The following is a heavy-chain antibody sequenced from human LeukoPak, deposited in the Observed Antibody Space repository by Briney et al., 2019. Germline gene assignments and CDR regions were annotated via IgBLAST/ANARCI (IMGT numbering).Heavy chain of an antibody. J-gene: IGHJ5*02. CDR2: IKSKTDGGTT. Sequence: GGSLRLSCAASGFTFSNAWMNWVRQAPGKGLEWVGRIKSKTDGGTTDYAAPVKGRFTISRDGSKNTLYLQMNSLKTEDTAVYYCTTDPMYYYDSSGYNWFDPWGQGTLVTVSS. CDR1: GFTFSNAW. V-gene: IGHV3-15*07. D-gene: IGHD3-22*01. CDR3: TTDPMYYYDSSGYNWFDP.